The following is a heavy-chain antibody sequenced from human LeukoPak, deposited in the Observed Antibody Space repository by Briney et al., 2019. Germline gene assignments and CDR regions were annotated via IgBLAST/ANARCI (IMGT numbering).Heavy chain of an antibody. CDR1: GTSLSPFH. V-gene: IGHV4-4*07. Sequence: PSETLSLTCTVSGTSLSPFHWNWFRQPAGQRLEWIGLIYFTGTATLNPSLRSRVAMSVDLAKNQLFLKLTSMTAADTAMYYCARKDGDYWGQGTLVSVAS. J-gene: IGHJ4*02. CDR2: IYFTGTA. CDR3: ARKDGDY.